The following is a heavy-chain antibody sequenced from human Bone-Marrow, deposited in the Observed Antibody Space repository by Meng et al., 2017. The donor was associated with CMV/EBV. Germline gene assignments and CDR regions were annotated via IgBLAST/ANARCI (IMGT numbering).Heavy chain of an antibody. D-gene: IGHD3-16*01. V-gene: IGHV3-23*03. CDR1: GFTFSSYA. CDR2: IYSGGSST. CDR3: AKDPGGILY. J-gene: IGHJ4*02. Sequence: GESLKISCAASGFTFSSYAMSWVRQAPGKGLEWVSVIYSGGSSTYYADSVKGRFTISRDNSKNTLYLQMNSLRAEDTAVYYCAKDPGGILYWGQGTLVTVSS.